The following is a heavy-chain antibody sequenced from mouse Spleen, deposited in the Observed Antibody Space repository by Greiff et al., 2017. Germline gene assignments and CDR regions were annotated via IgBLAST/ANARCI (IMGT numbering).Heavy chain of an antibody. CDR1: GYTFTSYD. CDR3: ARSRIYYYGSSYVRYFDY. CDR2: IYPRDGST. D-gene: IGHD1-1*01. J-gene: IGHJ2*01. Sequence: VQLQQPGAELVMPGASVKLSCKASGYTFTSYDINWVKQRPGQGLEWIGWIYPRDGSTKYNEKFKGKATLTVDTSSSTAYMELHSLTSEDSAVYFCARSRIYYYGSSYVRYFDYWGQGTTLTVSS. V-gene: IGHV1-85*01.